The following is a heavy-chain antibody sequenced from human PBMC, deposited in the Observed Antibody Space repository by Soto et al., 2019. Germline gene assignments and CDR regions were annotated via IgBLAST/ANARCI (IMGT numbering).Heavy chain of an antibody. CDR1: GFTFSNYA. CDR3: ARREQSDYYYLDV. Sequence: EVQLVESGGGLVQQGGYLRLSCAASGFTFSNYAMDWVRKAPGKVLEYVSGISSNGVGTYYANSVKDRFTISRDNSKNTLYLQMGSLRAEDMAVYYCARREQSDYYYLDVWGKGTSVTVSS. D-gene: IGHD6-19*01. CDR2: ISSNGVGT. V-gene: IGHV3-64*01. J-gene: IGHJ6*03.